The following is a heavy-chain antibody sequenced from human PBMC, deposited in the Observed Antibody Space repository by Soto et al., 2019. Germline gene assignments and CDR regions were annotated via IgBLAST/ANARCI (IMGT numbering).Heavy chain of an antibody. V-gene: IGHV4-30-4*01. CDR1: GGSISSGDYY. CDR3: ARVGYSYEPGRHQAHMDV. CDR2: IYYSGST. D-gene: IGHD5-18*01. Sequence: SETLSLTCTVSGGSISSGDYYWSWIRQPPGKGLEWIGYIYYSGSTYYNPSLKSRVTISVDTSKNQFSLKLSSVTAADTAVYYCARVGYSYEPGRHQAHMDVWGQGTTVTVSS. J-gene: IGHJ6*02.